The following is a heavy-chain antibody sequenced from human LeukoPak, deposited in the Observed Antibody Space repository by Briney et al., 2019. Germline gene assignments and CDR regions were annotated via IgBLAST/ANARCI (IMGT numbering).Heavy chain of an antibody. Sequence: GGSLRLSCAASGFTFSDYWTNWVRQAPGKGLVWVSRINSDGSTTDYADSVKGRFTISRDNAKNTLYLQMNSLRAEDTAVYYCTGGAPLDYWGQGTLVTVSS. CDR1: GFTFSDYW. V-gene: IGHV3-74*01. CDR3: TGGAPLDY. CDR2: INSDGSTT. J-gene: IGHJ4*02.